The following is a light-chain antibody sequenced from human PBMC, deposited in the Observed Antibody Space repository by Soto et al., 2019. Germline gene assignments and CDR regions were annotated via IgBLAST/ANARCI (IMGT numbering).Light chain of an antibody. J-gene: IGKJ4*01. Sequence: EIVLTQSPATLSLSPGERATLSCRASQSVSGNNLAWYQQKPGQAPRLLIYDASNRATGIPARFSGSGSGTDFTLTISSLEPEDFAVYYCQQRNNWLTFGGGTKVEIK. CDR1: QSVSGN. V-gene: IGKV3-11*01. CDR3: QQRNNWLT. CDR2: DAS.